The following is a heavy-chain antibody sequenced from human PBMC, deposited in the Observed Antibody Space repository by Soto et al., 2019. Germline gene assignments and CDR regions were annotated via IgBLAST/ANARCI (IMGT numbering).Heavy chain of an antibody. D-gene: IGHD3-3*01. CDR1: GGSFSGYY. Sequence: SETLSLTCAVYGGSFSGYYWSWIRQPPGKGLEWIGEINHSGSTNYNPSLKSRVTISVDTSKNQFSLKLSSVTAADTAGYYCARGPSPRIDFWSGSRRGPQIDPWGQGTLVTVSS. CDR2: INHSGST. V-gene: IGHV4-34*01. CDR3: ARGPSPRIDFWSGSRRGPQIDP. J-gene: IGHJ5*02.